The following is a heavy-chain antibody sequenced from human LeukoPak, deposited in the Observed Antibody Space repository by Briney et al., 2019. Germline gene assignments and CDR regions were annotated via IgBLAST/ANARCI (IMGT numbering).Heavy chain of an antibody. CDR3: ARQYYDFWSGYPAYYFDY. J-gene: IGHJ4*02. CDR1: GFTFSSYS. CDR2: ISSSSSYI. Sequence: GGSLRLSCAASGFTFSSYSMNWVRQAPGKGLEWVSSISSSSSYIYYADPVKGRFTISRDNAKNSLYLQMNSLRAEDTAVYYCARQYYDFWSGYPAYYFDYWGQGTLVTVSS. D-gene: IGHD3-3*01. V-gene: IGHV3-21*01.